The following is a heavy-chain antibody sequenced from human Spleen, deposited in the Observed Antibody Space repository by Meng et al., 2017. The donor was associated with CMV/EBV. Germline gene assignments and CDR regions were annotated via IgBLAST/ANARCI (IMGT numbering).Heavy chain of an antibody. CDR3: ARAPAERMIDAFDI. Sequence: ASVKVSCKASGGTFSSYTISWVRQAPGQGLEWMGWISAYNGNTNYAQKLQGRVTMTTDTSTSTAYMELRSLRSDDTAVYYCARAPAERMIDAFDIWGQGTMVTVSS. J-gene: IGHJ3*02. D-gene: IGHD2/OR15-2a*01. CDR1: GGTFSSYT. CDR2: ISAYNGNT. V-gene: IGHV1-18*01.